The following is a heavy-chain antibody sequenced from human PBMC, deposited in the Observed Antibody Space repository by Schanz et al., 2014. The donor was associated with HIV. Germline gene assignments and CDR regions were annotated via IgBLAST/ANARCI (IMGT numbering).Heavy chain of an antibody. CDR2: ISEFGGSA. D-gene: IGHD1-7*01. Sequence: EVQLLESGGGLVQPGGSLRLSCAASGFTFSSLGMSWVRQAPGEGLEWVSGISEFGGSAWYADSVKGRFTISRDNSKNTLYLQMNSLRAEDTAVYYCAKDRITGTTGVPYYYYGMDVWGQGTTVTVSS. CDR1: GFTFSSLG. V-gene: IGHV3-23*01. J-gene: IGHJ6*02. CDR3: AKDRITGTTGVPYYYYGMDV.